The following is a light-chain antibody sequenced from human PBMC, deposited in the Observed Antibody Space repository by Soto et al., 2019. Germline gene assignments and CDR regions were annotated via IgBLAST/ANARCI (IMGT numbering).Light chain of an antibody. CDR2: KAS. Sequence: DIQMTQSPSTLSASVGDRVTITCRASQSISSWLAWYQQKPGKAPKLLIYKASSLESGVPSRFSGSGSGTEFTLTISIRQPDDFATYYCQQYNSYPCTFGQGTKVEIK. CDR3: QQYNSYPCT. CDR1: QSISSW. V-gene: IGKV1-5*03. J-gene: IGKJ1*01.